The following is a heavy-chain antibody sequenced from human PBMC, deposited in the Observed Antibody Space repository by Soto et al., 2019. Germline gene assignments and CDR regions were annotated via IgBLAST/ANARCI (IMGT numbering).Heavy chain of an antibody. CDR2: INHSGST. CDR3: ARRGAAAGTGLGY. CDR1: GGSFSGYY. Sequence: QVQLQQWGAGLLKPSETLSLTCAVYGGSFSGYYWSWIRQPPGKGLEWIGEINHSGSTNYNPSLKSRVTISVDTSKNQFSLKLSSVTAADTAVYDCARRGAAAGTGLGYWGQGTLVTVSS. V-gene: IGHV4-34*01. D-gene: IGHD6-13*01. J-gene: IGHJ4*02.